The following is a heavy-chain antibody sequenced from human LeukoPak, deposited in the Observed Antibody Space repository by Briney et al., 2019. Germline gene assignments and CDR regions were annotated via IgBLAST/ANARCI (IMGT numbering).Heavy chain of an antibody. Sequence: GGSLRLSCAASGFTFSSYSMNWVRQAPGKGLEWVSSISSSSSIYYADSVKGRFTISRDNAKNSLFLQMNSLRAEDTAVYYCVRVGWSGYLNYYMDVWGKGTTVTVSS. CDR3: VRVGWSGYLNYYMDV. D-gene: IGHD3-3*01. CDR1: GFTFSSYS. J-gene: IGHJ6*03. CDR2: ISSSSSI. V-gene: IGHV3-21*01.